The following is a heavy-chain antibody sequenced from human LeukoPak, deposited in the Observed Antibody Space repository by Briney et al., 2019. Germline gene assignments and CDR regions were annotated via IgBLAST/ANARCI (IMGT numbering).Heavy chain of an antibody. CDR1: GGSISSYY. V-gene: IGHV4-4*07. D-gene: IGHD3-16*02. J-gene: IGHJ5*02. CDR2: IHTSGST. Sequence: SETLSLTCTVSGGSISSYYWSWIRQPAGKGLEWIGRIHTSGSTNYNPSLKSRVTISVDTSKNQFSLKLSSVTAADTAVYYCARQARAGPILRLGELSSPWGQGTLVTVSS. CDR3: ARQARAGPILRLGELSSP.